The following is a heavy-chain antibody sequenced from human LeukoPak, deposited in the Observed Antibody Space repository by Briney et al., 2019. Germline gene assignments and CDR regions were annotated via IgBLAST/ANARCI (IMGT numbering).Heavy chain of an antibody. D-gene: IGHD3-22*01. CDR2: IYTSGST. CDR3: ARGVYYYDSSGVMGY. J-gene: IGHJ4*02. CDR1: GGSISSGSYY. V-gene: IGHV4-61*02. Sequence: SQTLSLTCTVSGGSISSGSYYWSWIRQPAGKGLEWIGRIYTSGSTNYNPSLKSRATISVDTSKNQFSLKLSSVTAADTAVYYCARGVYYYDSSGVMGYWGQGTLVTVSS.